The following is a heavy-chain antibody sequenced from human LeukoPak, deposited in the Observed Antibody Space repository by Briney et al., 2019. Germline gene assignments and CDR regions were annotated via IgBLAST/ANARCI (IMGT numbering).Heavy chain of an antibody. J-gene: IGHJ4*02. CDR2: IYNSGST. V-gene: IGHV4-61*02. CDR1: GGSISRGSYY. D-gene: IGHD6-13*01. Sequence: PSETLSLTCVVSGGSISRGSYYWNWIRQPAGKGLEWMGRIYNSGSTNYNPSLKSRVTISVDTSKNQFSLKLRSVTAADTAVYFCARLAVGRVYYFDYWGQGTLVTVSS. CDR3: ARLAVGRVYYFDY.